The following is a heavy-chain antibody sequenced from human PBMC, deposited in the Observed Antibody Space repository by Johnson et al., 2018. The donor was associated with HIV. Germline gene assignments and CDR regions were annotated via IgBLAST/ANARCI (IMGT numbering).Heavy chain of an antibody. CDR1: GFSFSSYA. CDR3: AKDRRQSSWELLDDAFDI. CDR2: ISYDGNNK. Sequence: QVQLVESGGGLVKPGGSLRLSCAASGFSFSSYAMHWVRQAPGKGLKWVAVISYDGNNKYYADSVKGRFTISRDNSKNTLYLQMNSLRAEDTAVYYCAKDRRQSSWELLDDAFDIWGQGTMVTVSS. J-gene: IGHJ3*02. D-gene: IGHD1-26*01. V-gene: IGHV3-30-3*01.